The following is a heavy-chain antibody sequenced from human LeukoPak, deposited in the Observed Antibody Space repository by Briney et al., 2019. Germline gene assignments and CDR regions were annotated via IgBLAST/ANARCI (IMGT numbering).Heavy chain of an antibody. Sequence: GRSLRLSCAASGFAISDYAMHWVRQAPVKGLEWVALISYDGSDESYADSVKGRLTISRDNSKNMLSLQMNSLRTEDTAVYYCAKGRIYCSSASCYSFGLDMWGQGTPVTASS. CDR1: GFAISDYA. J-gene: IGHJ6*02. D-gene: IGHD2-2*01. CDR2: ISYDGSDE. V-gene: IGHV3-30*18. CDR3: AKGRIYCSSASCYSFGLDM.